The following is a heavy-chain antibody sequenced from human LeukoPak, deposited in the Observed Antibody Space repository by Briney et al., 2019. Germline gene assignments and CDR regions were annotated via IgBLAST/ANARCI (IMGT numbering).Heavy chain of an antibody. D-gene: IGHD2-21*01. CDR1: GGSISSSSYY. Sequence: SETLSLTCTVSGGSISSSSYYWGWIRQPPGKGLEWIGSIYYSGSTYYNPSLKSRVTISVDTSKNQFSLKLSSVTAADTAVYYCARAPPAYCGGDCYSDAFDIWGQGTMVTVSS. J-gene: IGHJ3*02. V-gene: IGHV4-39*01. CDR2: IYYSGST. CDR3: ARAPPAYCGGDCYSDAFDI.